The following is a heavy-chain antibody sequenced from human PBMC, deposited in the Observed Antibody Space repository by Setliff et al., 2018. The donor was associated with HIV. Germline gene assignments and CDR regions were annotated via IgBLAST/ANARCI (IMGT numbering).Heavy chain of an antibody. CDR1: GGSISFYY. D-gene: IGHD4-17*01. Sequence: SETLSLTCSISGGSISFYYWNWLRQTPGKGLEWIAYTFDNGNTHYNPSLESRVTISIDTSKNQFSLNLRSVTAADTAVYYCARDPPGYGDSKDYWGQGKLVTVSS. J-gene: IGHJ4*02. V-gene: IGHV4-59*01. CDR3: ARDPPGYGDSKDY. CDR2: TFDNGNT.